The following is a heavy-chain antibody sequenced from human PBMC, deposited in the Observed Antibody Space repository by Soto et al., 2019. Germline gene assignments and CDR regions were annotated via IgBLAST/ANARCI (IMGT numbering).Heavy chain of an antibody. D-gene: IGHD5-18*01. J-gene: IGHJ4*02. Sequence: EVQLVESGGGLIQPGRSLRLSCAASGFAFNDYAMHWVRQAPGKGLEWVSGIGWNGGNIEYADSVKGRFTISRDNAKNSMFPQMHSLRSDDTGVYSCAQDGAHEGYSYGGIFDYWGQGILVTVSS. V-gene: IGHV3-9*01. CDR2: IGWNGGNI. CDR3: AQDGAHEGYSYGGIFDY. CDR1: GFAFNDYA.